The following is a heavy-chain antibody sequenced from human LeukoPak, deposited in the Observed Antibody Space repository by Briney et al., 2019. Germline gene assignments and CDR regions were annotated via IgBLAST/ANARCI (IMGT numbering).Heavy chain of an antibody. CDR2: IGSSSSYI. CDR1: GFTFSSYS. CDR3: ARSGGIQLWLDY. V-gene: IGHV3-21*01. D-gene: IGHD5-18*01. J-gene: IGHJ4*02. Sequence: PGGSLRLSCAASGFTFSSYSMNWVRQAPGKGLEWVSSIGSSSSYIYYADSVKGRFTISRDNAKNSLYLQMNSLRAEDTAVYYCARSGGIQLWLDYWGQGTLVTVSS.